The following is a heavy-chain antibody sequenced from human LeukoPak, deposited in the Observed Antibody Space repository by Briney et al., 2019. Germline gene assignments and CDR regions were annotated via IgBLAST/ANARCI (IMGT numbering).Heavy chain of an antibody. CDR1: GFTFNNFG. Sequence: GGSLRLSCAASGFTFNNFGMHWVRQAPGKGLEWVSFIGYEGVHKYYADSVKGRFTISKDDSKATLYLQMNSLRPEDTAVYYCAKDLHGGYSSDYWGQGTLVTVFS. V-gene: IGHV3-30*02. J-gene: IGHJ4*02. CDR3: AKDLHGGYSSDY. D-gene: IGHD4-23*01. CDR2: IGYEGVHK.